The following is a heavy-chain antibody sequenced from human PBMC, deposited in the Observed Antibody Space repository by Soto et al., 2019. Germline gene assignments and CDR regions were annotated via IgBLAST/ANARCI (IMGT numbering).Heavy chain of an antibody. D-gene: IGHD4-17*01. Sequence: SETLSLTCTVSGGSISSYYWSWIRQPPGKGLEWIGYIYYSGSTNYNPSLKSRVTISVDTSKNQFSLKLSSVTAADTAVYYCARSTDDYGDCYFDYWGQGTLVTVSS. CDR3: ARSTDDYGDCYFDY. CDR1: GGSISSYY. CDR2: IYYSGST. V-gene: IGHV4-59*08. J-gene: IGHJ4*02.